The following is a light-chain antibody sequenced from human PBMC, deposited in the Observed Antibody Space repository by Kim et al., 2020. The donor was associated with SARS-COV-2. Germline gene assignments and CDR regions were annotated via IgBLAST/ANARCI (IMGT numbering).Light chain of an antibody. CDR2: QDS. CDR1: KLGDKY. V-gene: IGLV3-1*01. CDR3: QAWDSSTAVV. Sequence: SYELTQPPSVSVSPGQTASITCSGYKLGDKYACWYQQKPGQSPVLVIYQDSKRPSGIPERFSGSNSGNTATLTISGTQAMDEADYYCQAWDSSTAVVFGGGTQLNVL. J-gene: IGLJ2*01.